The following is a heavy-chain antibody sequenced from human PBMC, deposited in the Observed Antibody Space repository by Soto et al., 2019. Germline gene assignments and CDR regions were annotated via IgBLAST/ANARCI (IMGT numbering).Heavy chain of an antibody. CDR3: AIQDRGPSYGMDV. CDR2: IIPILGIA. V-gene: IGHV1-69*02. J-gene: IGHJ6*02. D-gene: IGHD1-1*01. Sequence: QVQLVQSGAEVKKPGSSVKVSCKASGGTFSSYTISWVRQAPGQGLEWMGRIIPILGIANYAQKFQGRVTXTXDXXTSTAYMELSSLRSEDTAVYYCAIQDRGPSYGMDVWGQGTTVTVSS. CDR1: GGTFSSYT.